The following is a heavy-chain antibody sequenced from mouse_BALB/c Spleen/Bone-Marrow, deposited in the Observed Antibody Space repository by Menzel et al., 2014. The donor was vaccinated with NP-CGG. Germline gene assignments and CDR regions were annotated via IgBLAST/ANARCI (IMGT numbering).Heavy chain of an antibody. V-gene: IGHV3-1*02. J-gene: IGHJ3*01. CDR2: IHYSGST. Sequence: ESGPYLVQPSQSLSLTCTVTGYSITSGYGWHWIRQFPGNQLGWVGYIHYSGSTNYNPSLKSRISITRDTSKNQFFLQLNSVTAEDTATYYCAREARTTARFNSWGQGTLVAVS. D-gene: IGHD1-2*01. CDR1: GYSITSGYG. CDR3: AREARTTARFNS.